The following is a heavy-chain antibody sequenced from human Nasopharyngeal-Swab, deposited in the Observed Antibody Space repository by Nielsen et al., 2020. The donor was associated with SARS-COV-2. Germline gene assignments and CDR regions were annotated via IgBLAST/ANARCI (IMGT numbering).Heavy chain of an antibody. D-gene: IGHD5-24*01. CDR1: GGSVSSGSYY. J-gene: IGHJ3*02. Sequence: SETLSLTCTVSGGSVSSGSYYWSWIRQPPGKGLEWIGYIYYSGSTNYNPSLKSRVTISVDTSKNQFSPKLSSVTAADTAVYYCARDHGSRDAFDIWGQGTMVTVSS. CDR3: ARDHGSRDAFDI. V-gene: IGHV4-61*01. CDR2: IYYSGST.